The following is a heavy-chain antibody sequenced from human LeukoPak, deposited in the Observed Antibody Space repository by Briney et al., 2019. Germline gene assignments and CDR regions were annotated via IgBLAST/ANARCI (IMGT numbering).Heavy chain of an antibody. V-gene: IGHV4-30-4*08. J-gene: IGHJ4*02. CDR3: ARMAISGMCLDF. CDR2: IFYKGST. D-gene: IGHD3-10*01. Sequence: SETLSLTCNVSGDSFSSGDHYWTWLRQTPGTGPQWVGHIFYKGSTYYNPSLESRLKVSIDTSKKQFSLTLSSVTAAATAVYYCARMAISGMCLDFWGQGTSVTVSS. CDR1: GDSFSSGDHY.